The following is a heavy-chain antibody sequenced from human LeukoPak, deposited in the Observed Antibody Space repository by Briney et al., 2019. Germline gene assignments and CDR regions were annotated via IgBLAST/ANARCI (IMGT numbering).Heavy chain of an antibody. Sequence: SVKVSCKASGGSFSSYVISWVRQAPGQGLEWMGGIIPIFGTANYAQKFQGRVTITADESTSTAYMELSSLRSEDTAVYYCARDHIAARLFDYWGQGTLVTVSS. CDR3: ARDHIAARLFDY. V-gene: IGHV1-69*13. D-gene: IGHD6-6*01. CDR2: IIPIFGTA. CDR1: GGSFSSYV. J-gene: IGHJ4*02.